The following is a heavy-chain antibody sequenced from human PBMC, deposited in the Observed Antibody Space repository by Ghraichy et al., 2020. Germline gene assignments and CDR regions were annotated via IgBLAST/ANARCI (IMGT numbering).Heavy chain of an antibody. Sequence: GESLNISCAASGFTFSSYAMSWVRQAPGKGLEWVSAISGSGGSTYYADSVKGRFTISRDNSKNTLYLQMNSLRAEDTAVYYCAKGLFNRQGSGSYYRLRAPFDYWGQGTLVTVSS. D-gene: IGHD3-10*01. CDR2: ISGSGGST. CDR1: GFTFSSYA. J-gene: IGHJ4*02. V-gene: IGHV3-23*01. CDR3: AKGLFNRQGSGSYYRLRAPFDY.